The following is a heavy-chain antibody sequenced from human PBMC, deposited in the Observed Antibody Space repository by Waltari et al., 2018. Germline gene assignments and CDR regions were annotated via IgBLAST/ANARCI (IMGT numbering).Heavy chain of an antibody. J-gene: IGHJ4*02. Sequence: QVQLQESGPGLVKPSGTLSLTCSVSGGYISSSTYYWGWIRQPPGKGLEWIGSIFYSGSTYSNPSLKSRVTISVDTSKNQFSLKLSSVTAADAAVYYCARALYDYVWGTYRPQFFDYWGQGTLVTVSS. V-gene: IGHV4-39*01. D-gene: IGHD3-16*02. CDR2: IFYSGST. CDR3: ARALYDYVWGTYRPQFFDY. CDR1: GGYISSSTYY.